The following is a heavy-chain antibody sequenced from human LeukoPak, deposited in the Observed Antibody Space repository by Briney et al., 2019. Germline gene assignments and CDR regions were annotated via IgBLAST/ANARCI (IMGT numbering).Heavy chain of an antibody. CDR1: GFTFNSYG. CDR3: AKDGGGYYPYYYYYMDV. J-gene: IGHJ6*03. V-gene: IGHV3-30*02. Sequence: GSLRLSCAASGFTFNSYGIHWVRQAPGKGLEWVAFIRFDGSNNYYADSVKGRFTISRDNSKNTLYLQMNSLRAEDTAVYYCAKDGGGYYPYYYYYMDVWGKGTTATISS. CDR2: IRFDGSNN. D-gene: IGHD3-22*01.